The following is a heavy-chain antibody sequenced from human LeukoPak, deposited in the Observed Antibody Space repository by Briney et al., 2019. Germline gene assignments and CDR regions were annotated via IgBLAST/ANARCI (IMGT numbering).Heavy chain of an antibody. J-gene: IGHJ4*02. CDR2: IKQDGSEK. CDR1: GFTFTTYW. Sequence: GGSLRLSCAASGFTFTTYWMGWVRQAPGKGLEWVANIKQDGSEKYYVDSVKGRFTISRDNAKNSLYLQMNSLRAEDTAVYYCAGFYSGSYGYWGQGTLVTVSS. CDR3: AGFYSGSYGY. D-gene: IGHD1-26*01. V-gene: IGHV3-7*01.